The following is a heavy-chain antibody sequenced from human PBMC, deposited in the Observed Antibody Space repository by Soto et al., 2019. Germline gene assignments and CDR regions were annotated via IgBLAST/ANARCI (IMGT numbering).Heavy chain of an antibody. Sequence: GGSLRLSCAASGFTFSSYSMNWVRQAPGKGLEWVSSISSSSSYIYYADSVKGRFTISRDNAKNSLYLQMNSLRAEDTAVYYCASSDLDTALGYWGQGTLVTVSS. V-gene: IGHV3-21*01. J-gene: IGHJ4*02. CDR3: ASSDLDTALGY. CDR2: ISSSSSYI. CDR1: GFTFSSYS. D-gene: IGHD5-18*01.